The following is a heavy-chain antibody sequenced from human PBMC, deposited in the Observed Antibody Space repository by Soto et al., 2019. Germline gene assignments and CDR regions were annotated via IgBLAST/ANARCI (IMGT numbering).Heavy chain of an antibody. D-gene: IGHD3-22*01. CDR1: GGSISSSSYY. V-gene: IGHV4-39*01. CDR2: IYYSGST. Sequence: PSETLSLTCIVSGGSISSSSYYWGWIRQPPGKGLEWIGSIYYSGSTYYNPSPKSRVTISVDTSKNQFSLKLSSVTAADTAVYYCARPGYYYDSSGYPFDYWGQGTLVTVSS. CDR3: ARPGYYYDSSGYPFDY. J-gene: IGHJ4*02.